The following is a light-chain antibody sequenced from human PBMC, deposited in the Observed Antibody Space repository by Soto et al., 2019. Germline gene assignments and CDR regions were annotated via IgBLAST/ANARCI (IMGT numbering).Light chain of an antibody. CDR1: QSVDTS. Sequence: ETVLTQSPATLSSSPGESATLSCRTSQSVDTSLAWYQQKPGQAPRLLIYDASSRATGIPVRFSGSGSGTDFTLTISSLEPEDFAVYYCQHRGKWGTFGGGTKVEIK. J-gene: IGKJ4*01. CDR2: DAS. V-gene: IGKV3-11*01. CDR3: QHRGKWGT.